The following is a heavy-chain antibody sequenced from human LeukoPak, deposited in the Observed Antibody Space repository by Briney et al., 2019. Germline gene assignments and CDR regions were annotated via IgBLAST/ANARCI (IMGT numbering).Heavy chain of an antibody. CDR1: GGSFSGYY. J-gene: IGHJ5*02. CDR3: AGLRPLYSSSSIRGFDP. CDR2: INHSGST. D-gene: IGHD6-13*01. V-gene: IGHV4-34*01. Sequence: SETLSLTCAVYGGSFSGYYWSWSRQPPGKGLEWIGEINHSGSTNHNPSLKRRVTISVDTSKNQFSLKLSSVTAADTAVYYCAGLRPLYSSSSIRGFDPWGQGTLVTVSS.